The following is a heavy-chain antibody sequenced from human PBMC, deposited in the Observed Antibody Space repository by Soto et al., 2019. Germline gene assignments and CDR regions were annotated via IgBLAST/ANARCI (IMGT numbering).Heavy chain of an antibody. V-gene: IGHV2-5*02. Sequence: QITLKESGPTLVKPTQTLTLTCTFSGFSLSTSGVGVGWIRQPPGKALEWLALIYWDDDKRYSPSLKSRLTITKDTSKNQVVLTMTNMDPVDTATYYCAHTTYYYDSSGYWANLNFDYWGQGTLVTVSS. D-gene: IGHD3-22*01. CDR2: IYWDDDK. CDR1: GFSLSTSGVG. J-gene: IGHJ4*02. CDR3: AHTTYYYDSSGYWANLNFDY.